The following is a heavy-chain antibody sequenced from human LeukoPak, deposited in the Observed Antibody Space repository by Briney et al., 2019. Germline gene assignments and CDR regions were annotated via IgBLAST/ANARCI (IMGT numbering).Heavy chain of an antibody. CDR3: ARNYYDSSGYYYVGY. J-gene: IGHJ4*02. D-gene: IGHD3-22*01. CDR1: GGSISSSNW. CDR2: IYYSGST. V-gene: IGHV4-4*02. Sequence: PSGTLSLTCAVSGGSISSSNWWSWVRQPPGKGLEWIGYIYYSGSTNYNPSLKSRVTISVDTSKNQFSLKLSSVTAADTAVYYCARNYYDSSGYYYVGYWGQGTLVTVSS.